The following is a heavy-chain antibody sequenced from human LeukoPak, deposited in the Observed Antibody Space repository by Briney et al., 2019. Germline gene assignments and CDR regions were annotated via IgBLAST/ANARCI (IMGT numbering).Heavy chain of an antibody. CDR3: AKSPLRDGSGQSFEY. D-gene: IGHD3-22*01. J-gene: IGHJ4*02. CDR2: ITGSGTST. Sequence: GGSLRLSCAASAFIFRSYAMSWVRQAPGKGLEWVSGITGSGTSTYYADSVKGRFTISRDNSKNTLYLQMNSLRAEDTAVYYCAKSPLRDGSGQSFEYRGQGTLVTVSS. V-gene: IGHV3-23*01. CDR1: AFIFRSYA.